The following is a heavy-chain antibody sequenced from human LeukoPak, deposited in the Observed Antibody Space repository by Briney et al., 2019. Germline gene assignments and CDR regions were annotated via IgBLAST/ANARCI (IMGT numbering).Heavy chain of an antibody. CDR2: ISWNSGSI. CDR3: AKDPDGYNVPEYYFDY. CDR1: GFTFDDYA. Sequence: HPGGSLRLSCAASGFTFDDYAMHWVRQAPGKGLEWVSGISWNSGSIGYADSVKGRFTISRDNAENSLYLQMNSLGAEDTAVYYCAKDPDGYNVPEYYFDYWGQGTLVTVSS. D-gene: IGHD5-24*01. V-gene: IGHV3-9*01. J-gene: IGHJ4*02.